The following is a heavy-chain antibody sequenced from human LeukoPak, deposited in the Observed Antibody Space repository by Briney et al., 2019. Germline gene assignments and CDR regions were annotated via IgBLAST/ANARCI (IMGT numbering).Heavy chain of an antibody. J-gene: IGHJ3*02. CDR1: GFTFSIYW. CDR3: ARAVVVITFDI. CDR2: INSDGSST. V-gene: IGHV3-74*01. D-gene: IGHD3-22*01. Sequence: GGSMRLACAAYGFTFSIYWMRWVRQAPGKGLVWVSRINSDGSSTSYGDSVKGRFSICRDNANNTLYLQMSSLIAEDTAVYYCARAVVVITFDIWGQGTMVTVSS.